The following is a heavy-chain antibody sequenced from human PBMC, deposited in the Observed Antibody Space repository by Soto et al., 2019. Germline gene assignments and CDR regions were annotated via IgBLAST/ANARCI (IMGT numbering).Heavy chain of an antibody. Sequence: ELQLVESGGGLVQPGGSLRLSCAASGFTFSSYWMSWVRQAPGKGPEWVANIKQDGSEEYYVDSVKGRFTISRDNAKNSLYLQMNSLRVEDTAVYCCARRIAASATGGAFDYWGQGTLVTVSS. V-gene: IGHV3-7*01. J-gene: IGHJ4*02. CDR3: ARRIAASATGGAFDY. CDR1: GFTFSSYW. CDR2: IKQDGSEE. D-gene: IGHD2-15*01.